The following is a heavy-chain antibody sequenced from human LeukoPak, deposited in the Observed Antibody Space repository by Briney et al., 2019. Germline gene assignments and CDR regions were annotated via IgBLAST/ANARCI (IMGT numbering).Heavy chain of an antibody. J-gene: IGHJ3*02. D-gene: IGHD3-10*01. CDR3: AKGRGAFDI. CDR1: GFTFSSYG. CDR2: ISNDGSNK. Sequence: QSGGPLRLSCVASGFTFSSYGMHWVRQAPGKGLEWVAVISNDGSNKYYADSVKGRFTISRDNSKNTLYLQMNSLRAEDTAVYYCAKGRGAFDIWGQGTMVTVSS. V-gene: IGHV3-30*18.